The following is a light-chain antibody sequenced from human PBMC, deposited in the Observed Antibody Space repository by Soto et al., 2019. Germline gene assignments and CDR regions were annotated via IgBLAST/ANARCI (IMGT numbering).Light chain of an antibody. V-gene: IGLV1-47*02. CDR2: SNN. J-gene: IGLJ3*02. CDR3: AAWDDSLSGNWV. CDR1: SSNIGSNY. Sequence: QSVLTQPPSASGTPGQRVTISCSGSSSNIGSNYVYWYQQLPGTAPKLLIYSNNQRPSGVPDRFSGSKSGTSASLANSGLRSEDEADYYCAAWDDSLSGNWVFGGGTQLTVL.